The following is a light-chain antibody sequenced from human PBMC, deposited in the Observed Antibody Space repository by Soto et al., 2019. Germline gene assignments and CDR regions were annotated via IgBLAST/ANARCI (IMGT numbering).Light chain of an antibody. J-gene: IGKJ2*01. CDR1: QSVNN. CDR2: DAS. V-gene: IGKV3-20*01. Sequence: EIVLTQSPCTLSLSPGEKATLSCRASQSVNNLAWYQQKPGQAPRLLVHDASSGATDIPDRFSGSGSGTDFTLTISGLEPEDFAVYYCQHYDNSPTMYTFGQGTKLEI. CDR3: QHYDNSPTMYT.